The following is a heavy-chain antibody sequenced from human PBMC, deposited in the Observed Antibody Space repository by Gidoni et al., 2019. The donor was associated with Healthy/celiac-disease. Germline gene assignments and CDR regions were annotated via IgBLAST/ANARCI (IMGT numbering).Heavy chain of an antibody. V-gene: IGHV3-48*01. J-gene: IGHJ5*02. Sequence: EVQLVESGGGLVQPGGSRRRSGAAAGCTFSSDSMNWVRQAPGKGLEWVSYIISSSSTISSADSVKGRFTISRDNAKNSLYLQMNSLRAEDTAVYYCARDPRGPATPPPWGQVTLVTVSS. CDR2: IISSSSTI. CDR3: ARDPRGPATPPP. CDR1: GCTFSSDS. D-gene: IGHD2-15*01.